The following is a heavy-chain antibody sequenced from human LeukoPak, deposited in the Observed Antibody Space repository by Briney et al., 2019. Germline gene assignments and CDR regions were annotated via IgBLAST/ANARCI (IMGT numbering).Heavy chain of an antibody. D-gene: IGHD4-23*01. Sequence: PSETLSLTCAVCGVSISSDNWWTWVRQPPGKGLEWIGETHRSGDTKYNPSLRGRATISMDNSKNHLSLNLFSVTAADTAMYYCTRTVNSASDFWGQGTLVTVSS. CDR3: TRTVNSASDF. V-gene: IGHV4/OR15-8*02. CDR1: GVSISSDNW. J-gene: IGHJ4*02. CDR2: THRSGDT.